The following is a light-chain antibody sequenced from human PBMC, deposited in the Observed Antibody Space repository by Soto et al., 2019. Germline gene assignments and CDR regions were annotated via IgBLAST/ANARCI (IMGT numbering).Light chain of an antibody. V-gene: IGLV2-14*03. J-gene: IGLJ2*01. CDR1: SSDVGPYNY. CDR3: SSYISSLTLEVL. Sequence: QSALTQPASVSGSPGQSITISCTGTSSDVGPYNYVSWYQQHPGKAPKLIIYDVSNRPSGVSNRFSGSKSGNTASLTISGLQAEDEAHYYCSSYISSLTLEVLFGGGTKVTVL. CDR2: DVS.